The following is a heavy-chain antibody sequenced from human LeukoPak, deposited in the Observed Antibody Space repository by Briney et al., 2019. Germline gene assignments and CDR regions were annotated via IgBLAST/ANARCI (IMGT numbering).Heavy chain of an antibody. CDR1: GGTFSSYA. J-gene: IGHJ6*03. D-gene: IGHD4-23*01. Sequence: GASVKVSCKASGGTFSSYAISWVRQAPGQGLEWMGGIIPIFGTANYAQKFQGRVTITADESTSTAYMELSSLRSEDTAVYYCAREGVVRWDYYYYYYMDVWGKGTTVTISS. CDR2: IIPIFGTA. V-gene: IGHV1-69*13. CDR3: AREGVVRWDYYYYYYMDV.